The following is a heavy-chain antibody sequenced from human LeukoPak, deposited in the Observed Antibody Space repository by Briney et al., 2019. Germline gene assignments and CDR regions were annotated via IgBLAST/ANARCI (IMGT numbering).Heavy chain of an antibody. J-gene: IGHJ4*02. D-gene: IGHD1-26*01. CDR2: INPNSGAT. CDR3: ANNGSSHDFDY. CDR1: GYTFTVYF. V-gene: IGHV1-2*06. Sequence: ASMKVSCKASGYTFTVYFIHWVRQAPGQGLEWMGRINPNSGATDYAQKFQGRVTMTRGTSIRTAYMELSSLKSDDTAVFYCANNGSSHDFDYWGQGTLITVSS.